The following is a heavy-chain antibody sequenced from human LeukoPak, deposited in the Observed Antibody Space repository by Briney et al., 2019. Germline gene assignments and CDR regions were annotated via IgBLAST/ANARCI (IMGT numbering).Heavy chain of an antibody. Sequence: ASVKVSCKASGYTFTGYYMHWVRQAPGQGLEWMGWINPNSGGTNYAQKFQGRVTMTRDTSISTAYMELSRLRSDDTAVYYCARDRGYSSSSDSDYWGQGTLVTVSS. CDR2: INPNSGGT. J-gene: IGHJ4*02. CDR3: ARDRGYSSSSDSDY. V-gene: IGHV1-2*02. D-gene: IGHD6-6*01. CDR1: GYTFTGYY.